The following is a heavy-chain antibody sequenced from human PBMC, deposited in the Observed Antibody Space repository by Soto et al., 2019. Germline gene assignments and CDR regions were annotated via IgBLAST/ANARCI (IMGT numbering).Heavy chain of an antibody. CDR1: GGSIRSSGYY. D-gene: IGHD2-2*01. V-gene: IGHV4-39*01. J-gene: IGHJ5*02. CDR3: ARHATDCSNNGCYEFDP. Sequence: QVQLQESGPGLLKPSETLSLTCTVSGGSIRSSGYYWGWIRQPPGKGLEWIGSIFYSGSTDYTPYLKSRVTISVDTSNNQCSTTLSSVTAADTAVYYCARHATDCSNNGCYEFDPWGQGTLVTVSS. CDR2: IFYSGST.